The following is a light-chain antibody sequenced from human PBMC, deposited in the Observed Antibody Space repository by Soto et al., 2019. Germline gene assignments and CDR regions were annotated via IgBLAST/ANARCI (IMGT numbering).Light chain of an antibody. V-gene: IGLV1-40*01. CDR3: QSYASSLSTFV. Sequence: QSVLTQSPSVSGAPGQRVTISCTGSSSNIGAGYDVHWYQQLPGTAPKLLIYGNSNRPSGVPDRFSGSKSGTSASLAITGLQPEDEADYYCQSYASSLSTFVFGTGTKVTVL. J-gene: IGLJ1*01. CDR2: GNS. CDR1: SSNIGAGYD.